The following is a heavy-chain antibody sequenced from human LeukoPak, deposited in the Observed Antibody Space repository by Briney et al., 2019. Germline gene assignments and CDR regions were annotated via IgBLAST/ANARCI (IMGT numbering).Heavy chain of an antibody. Sequence: PGGSLRLSCAASGFTFSNYRMTWVRQAPGKGLEWISYISSSSSTIYYADSVKGRFTISRDSAKNSLYLQMNSLRAEDTAVYYCARESGYAVGDYWGQGTLVTVSS. V-gene: IGHV3-48*04. J-gene: IGHJ4*02. CDR1: GFTFSNYR. CDR2: ISSSSSTI. CDR3: ARESGYAVGDY. D-gene: IGHD5-12*01.